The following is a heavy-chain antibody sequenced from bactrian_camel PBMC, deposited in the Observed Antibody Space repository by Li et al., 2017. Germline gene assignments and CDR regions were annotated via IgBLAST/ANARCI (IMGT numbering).Heavy chain of an antibody. J-gene: IGHJ6*01. CDR1: GFAFSDSA. D-gene: IGHD2*01. Sequence: VQLVESGGGLVQPGGSLSLSCAASGFAFSDSAMSWVRQAPGKGLEWVSSINSGGTYTYYSDSVKGRFTISGDTAKNTVYLQMNSLKSEDTALYYCVTNPAVSYYTPDFGYWGQGTQVTVS. CDR2: INSGGTYT. V-gene: IGHV3S40*01. CDR3: VTNPAVSYYTPDFGY.